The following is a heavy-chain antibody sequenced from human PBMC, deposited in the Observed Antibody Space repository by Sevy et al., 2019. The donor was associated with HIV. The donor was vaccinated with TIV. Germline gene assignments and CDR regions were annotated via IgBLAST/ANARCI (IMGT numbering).Heavy chain of an antibody. CDR3: ARPYGSGSWEAFDI. D-gene: IGHD3-10*01. Sequence: GGSLRLSCSASGFTFSTYTMNWVRQAPGKGLEWVSSISSSANYIYYADSLKGRFTISRDNAKNSLYLQMNGLRAEDTAVYYCARPYGSGSWEAFDIWGQGTMVTVSS. J-gene: IGHJ3*02. CDR1: GFTFSTYT. CDR2: ISSSANYI. V-gene: IGHV3-21*01.